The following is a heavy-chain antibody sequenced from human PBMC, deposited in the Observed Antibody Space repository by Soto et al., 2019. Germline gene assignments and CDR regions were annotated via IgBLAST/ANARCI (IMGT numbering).Heavy chain of an antibody. D-gene: IGHD6-6*01. CDR3: AKGYAYSSSPDPPEGVDY. J-gene: IGHJ4*02. CDR2: ISGSGGST. Sequence: GGSLRLSCAASGFTFSSYAMSWVRQAPGKGLEWVSAISGSGGSTYYADSVKGRFTISRDNSKNTLYLQMNSLRAEDTAVYYCAKGYAYSSSPDPPEGVDYWGQGTLVTVSS. V-gene: IGHV3-23*01. CDR1: GFTFSSYA.